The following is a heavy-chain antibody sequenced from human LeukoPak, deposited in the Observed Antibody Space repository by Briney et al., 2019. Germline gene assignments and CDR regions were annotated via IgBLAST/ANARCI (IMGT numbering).Heavy chain of an antibody. D-gene: IGHD1-26*01. CDR1: GFIFSGYW. Sequence: GGSLRLSCAASGFIFSGYWMSWVRQAPGKGLEWVANIKPDGSEKYSVDSVKGRFTISRDNAKNSLYLQMNSLRAEDTAVYYCARGDFESGSYNDAFDIWGQGTMVTVS. CDR2: IKPDGSEK. CDR3: ARGDFESGSYNDAFDI. J-gene: IGHJ3*02. V-gene: IGHV3-7*04.